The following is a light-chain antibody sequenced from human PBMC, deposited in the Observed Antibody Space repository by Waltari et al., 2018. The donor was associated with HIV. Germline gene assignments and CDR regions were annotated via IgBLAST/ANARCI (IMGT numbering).Light chain of an antibody. Sequence: QSALTQPHSVSGSPGPSLTISCPGTSSYVDTFFSWYQHHPGKAPKVIIYDVSQRPSGVPDRFSGSKSGNTAFLTISGLQAEDEADYHCCSHAGNLIFAFGTGTKVTVL. V-gene: IGLV2-11*01. CDR1: SSYVDTF. J-gene: IGLJ1*01. CDR3: CSHAGNLIFA. CDR2: DVS.